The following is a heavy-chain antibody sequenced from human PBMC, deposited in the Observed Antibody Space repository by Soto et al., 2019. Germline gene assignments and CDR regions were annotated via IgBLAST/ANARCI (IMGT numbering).Heavy chain of an antibody. D-gene: IGHD1-26*01. Sequence: EVQLLESGGGLVQPGGSLRLSCAASGFTFSSYAMRWVRQAPGKGLEWVSAISGSGGSTYYADSVKGRFTISRDNSKNTLYLQMNSLRAEDTAVYYCAKDTIRASGITLYYFDYWGQGTLVTVSS. CDR3: AKDTIRASGITLYYFDY. CDR2: ISGSGGST. J-gene: IGHJ4*02. CDR1: GFTFSSYA. V-gene: IGHV3-23*01.